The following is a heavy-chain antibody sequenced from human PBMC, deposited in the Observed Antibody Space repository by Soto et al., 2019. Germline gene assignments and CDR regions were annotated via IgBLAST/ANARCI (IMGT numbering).Heavy chain of an antibody. V-gene: IGHV2-5*02. CDR1: GFSLSTCGVG. CDR3: AHHHYYGLAPDSFDY. Sequence: QIALKASGPTLVKPTKTLTLTCTFSGFSLSTCGVGVSWIRQPPGKALEWLAVIYWDDEKRSSSSMKSRLTITNDTSKKKVVLTMTNTDPVDTSTYYCAHHHYYGLAPDSFDYWGQGILVTVSS. CDR2: IYWDDEK. D-gene: IGHD3-10*01. J-gene: IGHJ4*02.